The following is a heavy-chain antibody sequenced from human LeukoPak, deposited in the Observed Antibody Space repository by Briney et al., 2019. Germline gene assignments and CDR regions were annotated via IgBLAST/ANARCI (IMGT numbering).Heavy chain of an antibody. CDR1: GGSISSYY. CDR2: IYYSGST. J-gene: IGHJ5*02. D-gene: IGHD3-10*01. CDR3: ARAKNMVRGVIKRTGWFDP. V-gene: IGHV4-59*12. Sequence: PSETLSLTCTVSGGSISSYYWSWIRQPPGKGLEWIGYIYYSGSTNYNPSLKSRVTISVDTSKNQFSLKLSSVTAADTAVYYCARAKNMVRGVIKRTGWFDPWGQGTLVTVSS.